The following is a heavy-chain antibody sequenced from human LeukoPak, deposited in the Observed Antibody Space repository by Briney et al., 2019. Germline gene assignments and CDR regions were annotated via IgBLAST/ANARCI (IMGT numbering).Heavy chain of an antibody. Sequence: GASVKVSCKASGYSFTDYYMHWVRQAPGQGLEWMGWINPDSGGTNFAQKFQGRVTITADKSTSTAYMELSSLRSEDTAVYYCASRGYDYVWGSYRWYFDYWGQGTLVTVSS. CDR3: ASRGYDYVWGSYRWYFDY. CDR2: INPDSGGT. D-gene: IGHD3-16*02. V-gene: IGHV1-2*02. CDR1: GYSFTDYY. J-gene: IGHJ4*02.